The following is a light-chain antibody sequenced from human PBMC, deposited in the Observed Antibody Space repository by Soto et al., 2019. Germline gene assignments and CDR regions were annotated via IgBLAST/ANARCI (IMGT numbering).Light chain of an antibody. Sequence: EIVLTQSPGTLSLSPGERATLSCSASQSVSSNYFAWYQQKPGQAPRLLIYGSSSRATGIPDRFSGSGSGTDFTLTISRLEPEDFAVFYCQHYDSLPITFGQGTRLEIK. CDR1: QSVSSNY. J-gene: IGKJ5*01. CDR3: QHYDSLPIT. V-gene: IGKV3-20*01. CDR2: GSS.